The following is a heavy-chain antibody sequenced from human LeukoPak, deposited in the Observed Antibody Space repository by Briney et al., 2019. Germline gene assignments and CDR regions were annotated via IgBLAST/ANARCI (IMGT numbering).Heavy chain of an antibody. J-gene: IGHJ3*02. CDR3: AREYSSSSGRAFDI. CDR1: GFTLSTYT. Sequence: PGGSLRLCCAASGFTLSTYTMNWVRQAPGKGLQWFSYISSSSSTIYYAGSVKGRFSIARDNAKNSLYLQMNSLRDEDTAVYYCAREYSSSSGRAFDIWGQGTMVTVSS. CDR2: ISSSSSTI. V-gene: IGHV3-48*02. D-gene: IGHD6-6*01.